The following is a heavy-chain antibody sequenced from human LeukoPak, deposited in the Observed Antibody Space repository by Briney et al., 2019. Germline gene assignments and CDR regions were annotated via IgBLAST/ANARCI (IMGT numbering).Heavy chain of an antibody. D-gene: IGHD3-3*01. Sequence: PGGSLRLSCEASGFTFSDYYMSWVRQAPGKGLEWISHIISASFVIHYGESVKGRTTISRDNAKNSLHLQMNSLTAEDTAVYYCARVRDTILAYYFDYWGQGILVTVSS. CDR2: IISASFVI. V-gene: IGHV3-11*01. CDR3: ARVRDTILAYYFDY. CDR1: GFTFSDYY. J-gene: IGHJ4*02.